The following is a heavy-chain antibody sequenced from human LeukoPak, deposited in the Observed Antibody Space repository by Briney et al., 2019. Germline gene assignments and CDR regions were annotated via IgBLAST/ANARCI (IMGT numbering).Heavy chain of an antibody. D-gene: IGHD5-18*01. CDR3: ARGGGTGTAMVPIDY. CDR2: ISTYNGNT. Sequence: ASVKVSCKASGYAFTTFPITWVRQAPGQGLEWMGWISTYNGNTKHAQKFQGRVTITADKSTSTAYMELSSLRSEDTAVYYCARGGGTGTAMVPIDYWGQGTLVTVSS. J-gene: IGHJ4*02. CDR1: GYAFTTFP. V-gene: IGHV1-18*01.